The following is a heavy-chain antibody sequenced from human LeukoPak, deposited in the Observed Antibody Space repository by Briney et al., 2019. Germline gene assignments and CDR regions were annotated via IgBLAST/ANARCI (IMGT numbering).Heavy chain of an antibody. D-gene: IGHD1-14*01. CDR1: GYSISSGYY. J-gene: IGHJ4*02. V-gene: IGHV4-38-2*01. Sequence: SETLSLTCAVSGYSISSGYYWGWIRPPPGKGLEWIGTTYQSGSTYYNPSLKSRVTISVDTSENQLSLKLTSVTAADTAVYYCARTGTGNYFDYWGQGTLVTVSS. CDR2: TYQSGST. CDR3: ARTGTGNYFDY.